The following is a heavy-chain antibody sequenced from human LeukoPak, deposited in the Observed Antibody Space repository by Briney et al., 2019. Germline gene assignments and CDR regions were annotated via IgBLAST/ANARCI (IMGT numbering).Heavy chain of an antibody. J-gene: IGHJ4*02. D-gene: IGHD2-21*02. CDR1: GFTFSSYG. CDR3: AKDGYCVGDCYSYFDY. V-gene: IGHV3-33*06. CDR2: IWYDGSDK. Sequence: GGSLRLSCAASGFTFSSYGMHWVRQAPGKGLEWVAVIWYDGSDKYYADSVKGRFTISRDNSKNTLYLQMNSLRAEDTAVYYCAKDGYCVGDCYSYFDYWGQGTLVTVSS.